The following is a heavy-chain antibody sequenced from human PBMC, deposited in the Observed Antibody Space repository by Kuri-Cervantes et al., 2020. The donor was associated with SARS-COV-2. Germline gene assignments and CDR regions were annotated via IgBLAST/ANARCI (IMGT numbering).Heavy chain of an antibody. V-gene: IGHV3-7*01. Sequence: GESLKISCAASGFTVSSYAMSWVRQAPGKGLEWVANIKQDGSEKYYVDSVKGRFTISRDNAKNSLYLQMNSLRAEDTAVYYCARDRLPEAFDIWGQGTMVTVSS. D-gene: IGHD1-14*01. CDR3: ARDRLPEAFDI. CDR2: IKQDGSEK. CDR1: GFTVSSYA. J-gene: IGHJ3*02.